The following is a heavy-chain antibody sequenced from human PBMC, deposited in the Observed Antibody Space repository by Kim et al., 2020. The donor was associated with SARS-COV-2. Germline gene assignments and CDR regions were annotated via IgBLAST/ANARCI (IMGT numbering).Heavy chain of an antibody. CDR2: IYHSGST. V-gene: IGHV4-4*02. Sequence: SETLSLTCAVSGGSISSSNWWSWVRQPPGKGLEWIGEIYHSGSTNYNPSLKSRVTISVDKSKNQFSLKLSSVTAADTAVYYCARGMITFGGVIHYYYGMDVWGQGTTVTVSS. J-gene: IGHJ6*02. CDR3: ARGMITFGGVIHYYYGMDV. D-gene: IGHD3-16*01. CDR1: GGSISSSNW.